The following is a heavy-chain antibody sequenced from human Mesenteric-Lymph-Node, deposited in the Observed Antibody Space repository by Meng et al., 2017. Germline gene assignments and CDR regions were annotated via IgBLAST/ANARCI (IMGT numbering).Heavy chain of an antibody. Sequence: SETLSLTCAVSGGSISSSNWWSWVRQPPGKGLEWIGEIYHSGSTNYNPSLKSRVTISVDKSKNQFSLKLSSVTAADTAVYYCAREAAAGRYYFDYWGQGTLVTVSS. J-gene: IGHJ4*02. CDR3: AREAAAGRYYFDY. V-gene: IGHV4-4*02. D-gene: IGHD6-13*01. CDR1: GGSISSSNW. CDR2: IYHSGST.